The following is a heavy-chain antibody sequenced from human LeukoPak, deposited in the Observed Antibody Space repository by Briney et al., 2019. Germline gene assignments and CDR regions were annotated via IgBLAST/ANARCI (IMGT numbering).Heavy chain of an antibody. CDR3: ARFEYSSSSLDY. V-gene: IGHV4-34*01. D-gene: IGHD6-6*01. Sequence: SETLSLTCAVYGGSFSGYCWSWIRQPPGKGLEWIGEINHSGSTNYNPSLKSRVTISVDTSKNQFSLKLSSVTAADTAVYYCARFEYSSSSLDYWGQGTLVTVSS. CDR1: GGSFSGYC. J-gene: IGHJ4*02. CDR2: INHSGST.